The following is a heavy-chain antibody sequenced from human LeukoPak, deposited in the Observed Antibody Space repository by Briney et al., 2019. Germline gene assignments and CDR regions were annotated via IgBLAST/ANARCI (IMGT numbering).Heavy chain of an antibody. V-gene: IGHV1-69*01. D-gene: IGHD3-16*01. CDR3: ARVEKNYVWGRVLPPPRHFDY. Sequence: SVKVSCKASGGTFSSYAISWVRQAPGQGLEWMGGIIPIFGTANYAQKFQGRVTITADESTSTAYMELSSLRSEDTAVYYCARVEKNYVWGRVLPPPRHFDYWGQGTLVTVSS. CDR2: IIPIFGTA. J-gene: IGHJ4*02. CDR1: GGTFSSYA.